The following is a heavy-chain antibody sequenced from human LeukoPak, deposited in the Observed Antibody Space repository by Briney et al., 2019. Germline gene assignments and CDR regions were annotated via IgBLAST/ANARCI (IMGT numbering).Heavy chain of an antibody. Sequence: PSQTLSLTCTVSGGSISSGNYYWSWIRQPAGKGLEWIGRVYTSGSTNYNPSLKSRVTILVDTSKNQFSLKLSSVTAAETAVYYCARAFYSSSWLDYWGQGTLVTVSS. CDR3: ARAFYSSSWLDY. CDR1: GGSISSGNYY. V-gene: IGHV4-61*02. D-gene: IGHD6-13*01. J-gene: IGHJ4*02. CDR2: VYTSGST.